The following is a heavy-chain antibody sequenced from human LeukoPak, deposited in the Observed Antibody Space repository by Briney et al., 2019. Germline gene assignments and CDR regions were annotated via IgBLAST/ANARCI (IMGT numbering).Heavy chain of an antibody. CDR2: IYSSGT. CDR3: SRATSRYGDLHY. V-gene: IGHV4-39*07. D-gene: IGHD4-17*01. J-gene: IGHJ4*02. CDR1: GGSISSSSCF. Sequence: SETLSLTCTVSGGSISSSSCFWGWIRQPPGKGLEWIGTIYSSGTYYNPSLKSRVTISLDTSKNQFSLKLRSVTAADTAVYYCSRATSRYGDLHYWGQGTLVTVSS.